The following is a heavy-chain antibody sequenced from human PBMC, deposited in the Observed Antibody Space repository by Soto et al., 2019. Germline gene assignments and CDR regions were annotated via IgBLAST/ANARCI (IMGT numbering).Heavy chain of an antibody. V-gene: IGHV3-53*01. CDR3: ATSVHNFGPHAFEI. CDR1: RFSILAND. CDR2: MAEQGTA. J-gene: IGHJ3*02. Sequence: LSCDGSRFSILANDKTWVRLAPGQGLEWVSLMAEQGTAVHADSVKVRFTISRDISKKALYLEMKNLRADDTALYYCATSVHNFGPHAFEIWGQGTMVTVSS. D-gene: IGHD1-1*01.